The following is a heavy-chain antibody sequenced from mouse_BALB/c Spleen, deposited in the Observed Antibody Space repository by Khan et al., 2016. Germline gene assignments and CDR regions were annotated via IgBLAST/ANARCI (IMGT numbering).Heavy chain of an antibody. CDR2: INTYTGEP. V-gene: IGHV9-3-1*01. D-gene: IGHD1-1*02. J-gene: IGHJ3*01. Sequence: QSQLEQSGPELKKPGETVKISCKASGYTFTNYGMNWVKQAPGKGLKWMGWINTYTGEPTYADDFKGRFAFSLQTSASNAYLQINNLKNEDTATSCCGSGGGYGGFACLGQGTLVTVSA. CDR3: GSGGGYGGFAC. CDR1: GYTFTNYG.